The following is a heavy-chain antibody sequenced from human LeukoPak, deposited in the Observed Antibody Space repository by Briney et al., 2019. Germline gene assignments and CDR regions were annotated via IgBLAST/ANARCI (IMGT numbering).Heavy chain of an antibody. CDR1: GYTFTSYA. Sequence: ASVKVSCKASGYTFTSYAMHWVRQAPGQRLEWMGWINAGNGNTKYSQKFQGRVTITRDTSASTAYMELSSLRSEDTAVYYCAREGSSSWYGLDYWGQGTLVTVSS. J-gene: IGHJ4*02. CDR3: AREGSSSWYGLDY. V-gene: IGHV1-3*01. D-gene: IGHD6-13*01. CDR2: INAGNGNT.